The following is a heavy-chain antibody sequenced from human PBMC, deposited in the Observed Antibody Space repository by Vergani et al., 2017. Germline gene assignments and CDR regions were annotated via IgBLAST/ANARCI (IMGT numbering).Heavy chain of an antibody. Sequence: QVQLVQSGAEVKKPGASVKVSCKASGYTFTSYAMHWVRQAPGQRLEWMGWINAGNGNTKYSQKFQGRVTITRDTSASTAYMELSSLRSEDTAVYYCASYKDIVVVPAAITDAFDIWGQGTMVTVSS. CDR3: ASYKDIVVVPAAITDAFDI. J-gene: IGHJ3*02. V-gene: IGHV1-3*01. CDR2: INAGNGNT. CDR1: GYTFTSYA. D-gene: IGHD2-2*01.